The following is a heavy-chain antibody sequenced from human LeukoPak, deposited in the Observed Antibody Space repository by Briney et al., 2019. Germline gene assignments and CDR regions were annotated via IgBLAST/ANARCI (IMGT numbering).Heavy chain of an antibody. J-gene: IGHJ4*02. CDR3: ARRPPTGAALDY. CDR1: GFTFSVYG. V-gene: IGHV3-48*01. Sequence: PGGPLRLSCAASGFTFSVYGMNWVRQAPGKGLEWISYISSSTSTINYADSVKGRFTISRDNANNSLFLQMNSLRVEDTAVYYCARRPPTGAALDYWGQGTLVTVSS. CDR2: ISSSTSTI. D-gene: IGHD6-6*01.